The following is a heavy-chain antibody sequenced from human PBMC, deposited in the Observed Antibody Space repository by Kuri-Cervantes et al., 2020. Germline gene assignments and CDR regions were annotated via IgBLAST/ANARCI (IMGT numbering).Heavy chain of an antibody. CDR1: GGFISSYY. CDR3: ARDQYYGSGSYYGFHY. V-gene: IGHV4-59*01. Sequence: SETLSLTCTVSGGFISSYYWSWIRQPPGKGLEWIGYIYYSGSTNYNPSLKSRVTISVDTSKNQFSLKLSSVTAADTAVYYCARDQYYGSGSYYGFHYWGQGTLVTVSS. CDR2: IYYSGST. D-gene: IGHD3-10*01. J-gene: IGHJ4*02.